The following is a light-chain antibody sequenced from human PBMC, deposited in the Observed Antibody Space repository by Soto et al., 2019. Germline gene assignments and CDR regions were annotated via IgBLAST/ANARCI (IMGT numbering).Light chain of an antibody. Sequence: EIVMTQSPATLSVSPGERATLSCRASQSVSNNLAWYEQKPGQAPRLLIYGASTRATGIPGRFSGSGSGTELTLTISGLQPDDFATYDCQHYNTYYTWAFGQGTKVDIK. J-gene: IGKJ1*01. CDR2: GAS. V-gene: IGKV3-15*01. CDR3: QHYNTYYTWA. CDR1: QSVSNN.